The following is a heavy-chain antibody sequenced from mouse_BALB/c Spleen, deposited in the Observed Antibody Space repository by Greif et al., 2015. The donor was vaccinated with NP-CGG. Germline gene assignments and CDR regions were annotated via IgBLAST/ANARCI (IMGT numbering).Heavy chain of an antibody. CDR2: SRNKANDYTT. V-gene: IGHV7-1*02. Sequence: EVKVVESGGGLVQPGGSLRLSRATSGFTFSDYYMEWVRQPPGKRLEWIAASRNKANDYTTEYSASVKGRFIVSRDASQSILYLQMNALRAEDTAIYYCARDYYGSSYWYFDVWGAGTTVTVSS. CDR3: ARDYYGSSYWYFDV. J-gene: IGHJ1*01. D-gene: IGHD1-1*01. CDR1: GFTFSDYY.